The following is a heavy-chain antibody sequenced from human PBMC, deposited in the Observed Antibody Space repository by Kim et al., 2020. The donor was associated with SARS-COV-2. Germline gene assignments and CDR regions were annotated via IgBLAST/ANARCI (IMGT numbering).Heavy chain of an antibody. Sequence: SETLSLTCAVSGGSISSGGYSWSWIRQPPGKGLEWIGYIYHSGSTYYNPSLKSRVTISVDRSKNQFSLKLSSVTAADTAVYYCARDGGDNWYFDLWGRGTLVTVSS. CDR1: GGSISSGGYS. J-gene: IGHJ2*01. CDR3: ARDGGDNWYFDL. V-gene: IGHV4-30-2*01. D-gene: IGHD2-21*01. CDR2: IYHSGST.